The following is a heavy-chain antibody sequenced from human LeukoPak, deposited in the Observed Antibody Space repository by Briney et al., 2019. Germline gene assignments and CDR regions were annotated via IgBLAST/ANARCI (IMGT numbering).Heavy chain of an antibody. Sequence: GASVKVSCKASGYTFTSYYMHWVRQAPGQGLEWMGIINPSGGSTSYAQKFQGRVTMARDTSTSTVYMELSGLKSEDTAVYYCARVRDGYNDAYDIWGQGTMVTVTS. D-gene: IGHD5-24*01. V-gene: IGHV1-46*01. J-gene: IGHJ3*02. CDR2: INPSGGST. CDR3: ARVRDGYNDAYDI. CDR1: GYTFTSYY.